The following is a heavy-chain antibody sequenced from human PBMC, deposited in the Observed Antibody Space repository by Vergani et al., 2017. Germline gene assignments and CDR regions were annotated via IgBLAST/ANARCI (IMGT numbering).Heavy chain of an antibody. CDR1: GGSISSGSYY. D-gene: IGHD2-2*02. CDR3: ATIGYRRWGYYFDY. CDR2: ICHTEDT. J-gene: IGHJ4*02. V-gene: IGHV4-39*07. Sequence: QVQLQESGPGVVKPSQTLSLTCTVSGGSISSGSYYWSWVRQPPGKGLEWIGEICHTEDTKYSPSLKSRVTVSVDESRNLFSLRLNSVTAADTAVYYCATIGYRRWGYYFDYWGQGILVTVSS.